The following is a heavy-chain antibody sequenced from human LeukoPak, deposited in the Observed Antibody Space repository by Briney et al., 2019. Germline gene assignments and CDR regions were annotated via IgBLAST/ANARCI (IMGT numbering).Heavy chain of an antibody. Sequence: GGSLRLSCAAPGFHFGSYAMNWVRQAPGKGLEWVSSISSGSSFIYYAGSVKGRFTISRDNAKNSLYLQMKSLRAEATAINYCARDQGGERWFDPWGQGNLVTVSS. V-gene: IGHV3-21*01. J-gene: IGHJ5*02. D-gene: IGHD3-16*01. CDR3: ARDQGGERWFDP. CDR1: GFHFGSYA. CDR2: ISSGSSFI.